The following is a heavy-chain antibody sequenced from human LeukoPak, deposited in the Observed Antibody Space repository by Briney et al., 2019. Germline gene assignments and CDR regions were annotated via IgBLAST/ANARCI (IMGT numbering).Heavy chain of an antibody. CDR3: ARDSGEYSFGGFWYFDV. D-gene: IGHD5-18*01. V-gene: IGHV3-7*05. J-gene: IGHJ2*01. CDR2: IKQDGSQI. CDR1: GVMFSSYW. Sequence: PGGSLRLSCAGSGVMFSSYWIYWVRQAPGKGLESVANIKQDGSQIHYVDSVKGRFTISRDNAQNSVYLQMNSLRVEDTAVYYCARDSGEYSFGGFWYFDVWGRGTLVTVSS.